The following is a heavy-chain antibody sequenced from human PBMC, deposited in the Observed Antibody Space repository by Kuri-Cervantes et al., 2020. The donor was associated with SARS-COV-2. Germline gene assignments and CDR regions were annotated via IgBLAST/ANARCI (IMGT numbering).Heavy chain of an antibody. CDR2: IYYSGSP. Sequence: ESLKISCSVSGGSINSSSFYWGWIRQPPGKGLEWIGMIYYSGSPYYNPSLKSRVTISVDTPENLYSLKLSSVTAADTAVYYCARQGGIVVVPAALWGQGTQVTVSS. CDR3: ARQGGIVVVPAAL. D-gene: IGHD2-2*01. J-gene: IGHJ4*02. CDR1: GGSINSSSFY. V-gene: IGHV4-39*01.